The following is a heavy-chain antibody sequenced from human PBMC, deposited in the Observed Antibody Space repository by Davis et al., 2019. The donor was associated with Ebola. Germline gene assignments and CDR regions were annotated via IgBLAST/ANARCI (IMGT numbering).Heavy chain of an antibody. D-gene: IGHD3-10*01. CDR2: INAGNGNT. Sequence: ASVKVSCKASGYTFTSYAMHWVRQAPGQRLEWMGWINAGNGNTKYSQKFQGRVTITRDTSASTAYMELSGLRSEDTAVYYCARGVGEFIDYWGQGTLVTVSS. CDR3: ARGVGEFIDY. J-gene: IGHJ4*02. V-gene: IGHV1-3*01. CDR1: GYTFTSYA.